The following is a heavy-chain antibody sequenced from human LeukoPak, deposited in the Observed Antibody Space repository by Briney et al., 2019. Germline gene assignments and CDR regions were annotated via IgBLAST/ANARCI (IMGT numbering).Heavy chain of an antibody. CDR2: ISSSSSTI. CDR3: SRDHSYCGSGSYYDY. Sequence: PGGSLRLSCAASGFTFSSYSMNWVRQAPGKGLEWVSYISSSSSTIYYADSVKGRFTISRDNAKNSLYLQMNSLRGEDTAVYYCSRDHSYCGSGSYYDYWGQGTLVTVSS. J-gene: IGHJ4*02. CDR1: GFTFSSYS. V-gene: IGHV3-48*04. D-gene: IGHD3-10*01.